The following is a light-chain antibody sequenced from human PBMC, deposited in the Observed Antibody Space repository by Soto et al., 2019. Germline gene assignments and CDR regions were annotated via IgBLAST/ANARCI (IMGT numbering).Light chain of an antibody. CDR3: QQYGSWPPTWS. Sequence: EVVMTQSPATLSVSPGERATLSCRASQSISTNLAWYQQQPGQAPRLLIYGAATRATGVPARFSGSGSGTEFTLTISSLQSEDFAVYSCQQYGSWPPTWSFGQGTKVEVK. CDR2: GAA. J-gene: IGKJ1*01. CDR1: QSISTN. V-gene: IGKV3-15*01.